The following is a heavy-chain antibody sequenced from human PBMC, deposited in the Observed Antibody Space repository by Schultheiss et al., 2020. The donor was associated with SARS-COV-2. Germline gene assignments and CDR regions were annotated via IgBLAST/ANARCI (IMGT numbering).Heavy chain of an antibody. CDR1: GASFSTYY. Sequence: SETLSLTCAVYGASFSTYYWSWIRQPPGKGLEWIGEVNNYGDRNYNPSLKSRVTISLDTSKKQFSLKLSSVTAADTAMYYCARAGKRRMTDYMDVWGKGTTVTVSS. V-gene: IGHV4-34*01. CDR3: ARAGKRRMTDYMDV. CDR2: VNNYGDR. D-gene: IGHD1-14*01. J-gene: IGHJ6*03.